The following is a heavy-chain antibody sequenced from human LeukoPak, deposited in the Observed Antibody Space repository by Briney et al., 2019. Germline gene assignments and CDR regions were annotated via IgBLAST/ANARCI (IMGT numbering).Heavy chain of an antibody. V-gene: IGHV4-34*01. CDR2: INHSGST. J-gene: IGHJ6*03. CDR3: ARGPQYCSSTSCYHGNYYYMDV. Sequence: SETLSLTCAVYGGSFSGYYWSWIRQPPGKGLEWIGEINHSGSTNYNPSLKSRVTISVDTSKNQFSLKLSSVTAADTAVYYCARGPQYCSSTSCYHGNYYYMDVWGKGTTVTVSS. D-gene: IGHD2-2*01. CDR1: GGSFSGYY.